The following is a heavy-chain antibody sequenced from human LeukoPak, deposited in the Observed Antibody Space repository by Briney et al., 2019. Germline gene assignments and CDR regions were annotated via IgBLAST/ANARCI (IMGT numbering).Heavy chain of an antibody. J-gene: IGHJ4*02. CDR1: GGTFNSYA. V-gene: IGHV1-69*13. CDR3: ARDIAVAGTSGYFDY. Sequence: SVKVSCKASGGTFNSYAISWVRQAPGQGVEWMGGIIPIFGTANYAQKFQGRVTITADESTSTAYMELSSLRSEDTAVYYCARDIAVAGTSGYFDYWGQGTLVTVSS. CDR2: IIPIFGTA. D-gene: IGHD6-19*01.